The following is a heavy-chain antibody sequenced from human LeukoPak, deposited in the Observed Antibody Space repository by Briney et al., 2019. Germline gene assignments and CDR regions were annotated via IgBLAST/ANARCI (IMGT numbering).Heavy chain of an antibody. CDR2: INPNSGGT. CDR1: GYTFTGYY. D-gene: IGHD6-19*01. CDR3: ARFFSSGWYDY. V-gene: IGHV1-2*02. J-gene: IGHJ4*02. Sequence: ASVKVSCKAPGYTFTGYYMHWVRHAPGQGLEWMGWINPNSGGTNYAQKFQGRVTMTRDTSISTAYMELSRLRSDDTAVYYCARFFSSGWYDYWGQGTLVTVSS.